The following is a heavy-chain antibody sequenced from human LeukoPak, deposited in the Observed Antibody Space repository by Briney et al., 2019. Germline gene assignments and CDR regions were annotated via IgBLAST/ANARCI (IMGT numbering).Heavy chain of an antibody. D-gene: IGHD3-22*01. CDR2: IYYSGST. CDR3: ARPYYYDSRIDP. CDR1: GVSISSGDYY. V-gene: IGHV4-30-4*01. J-gene: IGHJ5*02. Sequence: PSETLSLTCTVSGVSISSGDYYWSWIRQPPGKGLEWIGYIYYSGSTYYNPSLKSRVTISVDTSKNQLSLKLSSATAADTAVYYCARPYYYDSRIDPWGQGTLVTVSS.